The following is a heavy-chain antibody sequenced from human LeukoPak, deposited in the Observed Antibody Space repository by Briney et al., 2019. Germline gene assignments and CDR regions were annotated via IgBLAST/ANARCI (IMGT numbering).Heavy chain of an antibody. CDR3: AKDLSPLYYYDSSGYSYAFDI. Sequence: ASVKVSCKASGYTFTSYAMHWVRQAPGQRLEWMGWINAGNGNTKYSQKFQGRVTITRDTSASTAYMELNSLRAEDTAVYYCAKDLSPLYYYDSSGYSYAFDIWGQGTMVTVSS. D-gene: IGHD3-22*01. V-gene: IGHV1-3*01. J-gene: IGHJ3*02. CDR1: GYTFTSYA. CDR2: INAGNGNT.